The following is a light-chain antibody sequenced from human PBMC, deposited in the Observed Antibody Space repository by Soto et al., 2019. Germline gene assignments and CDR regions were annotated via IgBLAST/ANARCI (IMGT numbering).Light chain of an antibody. V-gene: IGKV2-28*01. CDR1: QSLLHSNGKNY. Sequence: IVLTQSPLSLPVTPGEPASISCRSSQSLLHSNGKNYLGWFLQKPGQSPQLLIYLGSSRASGVPDRFSGSGSGTDFTLKISRVEAEDVGVYYCMQVLQPPLTFGGGTKVEIK. CDR3: MQVLQPPLT. J-gene: IGKJ4*01. CDR2: LGS.